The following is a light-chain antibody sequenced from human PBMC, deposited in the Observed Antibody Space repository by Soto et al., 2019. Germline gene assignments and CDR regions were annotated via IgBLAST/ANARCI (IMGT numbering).Light chain of an antibody. Sequence: EIVLTQSPGTLSLSPGERATLSCRASQSVSNNYLAWYQQKPGQAPRLLIHGASSRATGIPDRFSGSGAGTEFTLTIRRLEPEDFAVYYCQQYGSSPYTFGQGTKGDIK. CDR3: QQYGSSPYT. CDR2: GAS. CDR1: QSVSNNY. V-gene: IGKV3-20*01. J-gene: IGKJ2*01.